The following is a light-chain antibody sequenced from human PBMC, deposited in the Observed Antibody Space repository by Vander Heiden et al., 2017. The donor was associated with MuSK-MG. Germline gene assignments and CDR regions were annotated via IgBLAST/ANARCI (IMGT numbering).Light chain of an antibody. CDR2: DIN. Sequence: QSALTQPAAVSGSPGQPNTISCTGTRSDIGDYNYVSWYRQRPGMAPRLIIYDINSRPSGISGRFSGSKSGNTASLSISGLQADDEGDYFCASYSDAPTVVFGGGTRVTVL. CDR1: RSDIGDYNY. V-gene: IGLV2-14*03. J-gene: IGLJ2*01. CDR3: ASYSDAPTVV.